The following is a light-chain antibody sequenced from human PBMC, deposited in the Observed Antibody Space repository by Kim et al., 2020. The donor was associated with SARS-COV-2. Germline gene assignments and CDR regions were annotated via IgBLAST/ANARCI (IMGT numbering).Light chain of an antibody. CDR1: QTVGSN. V-gene: IGKV3-15*01. Sequence: EIVLTQSPATLSLSPGERATLSCRASQTVGSNLAWYQQKPGQAPRLLIYGASTRATGIPARFSGSGSGTEFTLTISSLQSEDFAVYYCQQYNNWPPPYTFGQGTKLEI. CDR2: GAS. J-gene: IGKJ2*01. CDR3: QQYNNWPPPYT.